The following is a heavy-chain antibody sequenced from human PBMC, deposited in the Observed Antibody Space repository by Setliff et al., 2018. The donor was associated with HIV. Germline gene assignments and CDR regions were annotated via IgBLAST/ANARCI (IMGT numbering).Heavy chain of an antibody. Sequence: SETLSLTCSVFGGSFSGYYWSWIRQLPGKELEWIGRIYGTGSTTYNPSLESRVTMSVDRSNNQFSLELTSVTAADTAVFYCARHRDYGPHYYYYMDVWGKGTTVTVSS. CDR1: GGSFSGYY. CDR2: IYGTGST. D-gene: IGHD4-17*01. V-gene: IGHV4-4*07. J-gene: IGHJ6*03. CDR3: ARHRDYGPHYYYYMDV.